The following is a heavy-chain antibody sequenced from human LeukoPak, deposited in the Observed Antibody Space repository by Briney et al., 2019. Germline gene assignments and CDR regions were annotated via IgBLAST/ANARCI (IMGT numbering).Heavy chain of an antibody. D-gene: IGHD2-2*01. CDR3: AKLGYCSSTSCYDY. Sequence: SETLSLTCAVYGGSFSGYYWRWIRQPPGKGLEWIGEINHSGSTNYNPSLKSRVTISVDTSKNQFSLKLSSVTAADTAVYYCAKLGYCSSTSCYDYWGQGTLVTVSS. CDR1: GGSFSGYY. V-gene: IGHV4-34*01. CDR2: INHSGST. J-gene: IGHJ4*02.